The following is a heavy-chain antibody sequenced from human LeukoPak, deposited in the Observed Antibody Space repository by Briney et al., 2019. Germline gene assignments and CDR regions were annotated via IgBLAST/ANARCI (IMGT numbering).Heavy chain of an antibody. CDR1: GGSISSGGYY. CDR3: ARDFYGGNYQVIDY. J-gene: IGHJ4*02. D-gene: IGHD4/OR15-4a*01. CDR2: IYYSGST. Sequence: PSETLSLTCTVSGGSISSGGYYWSWIRQHPGKGLEWIGYIYYSGSTYYNPSLKSRVTISVDTSKNQFSLRLSSMTAADTAVYYCARDFYGGNYQVIDYWGQGTLVTVPS. V-gene: IGHV4-61*08.